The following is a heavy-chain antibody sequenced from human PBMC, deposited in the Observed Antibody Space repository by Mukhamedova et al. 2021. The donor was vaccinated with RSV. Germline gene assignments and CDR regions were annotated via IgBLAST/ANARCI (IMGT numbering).Heavy chain of an antibody. V-gene: IGHV5-51*01. Sequence: EWMGIIYPGDSDTRYSPSFQGQVTISAVKSISTAYLQWSSLKASDTAMYYCARRATVTTNYYYYGMDVWGQGTTVTVSS. CDR3: ARRATVTTNYYYYGMDV. D-gene: IGHD4-17*01. J-gene: IGHJ6*02. CDR2: IYPGDSDT.